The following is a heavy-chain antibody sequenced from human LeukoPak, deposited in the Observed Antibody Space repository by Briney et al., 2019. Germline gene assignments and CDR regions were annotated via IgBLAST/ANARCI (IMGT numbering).Heavy chain of an antibody. CDR2: IKQDGSEK. CDR1: GFTFSIYW. CDR3: ARDMGGILTGYYPAYFDY. Sequence: GGSLRLSCAASGFTFSIYWMSWVRQAPGKGLEWVANIKQDGSEKYYVDSVKGRFTISRDNAKNSLYLQMNSLRAEDTAVYYCARDMGGILTGYYPAYFDYWGQGTLVTVSS. D-gene: IGHD3-9*01. V-gene: IGHV3-7*01. J-gene: IGHJ4*02.